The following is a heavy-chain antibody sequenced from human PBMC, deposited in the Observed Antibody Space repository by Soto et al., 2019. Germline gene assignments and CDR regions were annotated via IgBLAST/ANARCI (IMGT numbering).Heavy chain of an antibody. Sequence: SVKVSCKASGGTFSSYAISWVRQAPGQGLEWMGGIIPIFGTANYAQKFQGRVTITADESTSTAYMELSSPRSEDTAVYYCARDWVVPAATRARYYYYGMDVWGQGTTVTVSS. D-gene: IGHD2-2*01. CDR1: GGTFSSYA. CDR2: IIPIFGTA. V-gene: IGHV1-69*13. J-gene: IGHJ6*02. CDR3: ARDWVVPAATRARYYYYGMDV.